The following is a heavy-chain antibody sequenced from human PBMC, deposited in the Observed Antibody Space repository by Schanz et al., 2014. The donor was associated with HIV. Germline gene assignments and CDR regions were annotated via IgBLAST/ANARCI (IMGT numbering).Heavy chain of an antibody. CDR1: GFTFNTYG. CDR3: AKDGGSRGRRRGMDV. CDR2: ISYDGINK. J-gene: IGHJ6*02. Sequence: QVQLVESGGGVVQPGRSLRVSCAASGFTFNTYGMHWVRQAPGKGLEWVALISYDGINKYYGDSVKGRFTISRDNSKNTVYLQMNSLRAEDTAIYHCAKDGGSRGRRRGMDVWGQGTTVTVSS. D-gene: IGHD3-10*01. V-gene: IGHV3-30*18.